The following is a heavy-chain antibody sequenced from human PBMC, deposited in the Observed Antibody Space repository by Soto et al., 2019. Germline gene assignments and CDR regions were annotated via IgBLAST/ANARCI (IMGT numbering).Heavy chain of an antibody. CDR1: GGSISSGGYY. V-gene: IGHV4-31*03. J-gene: IGHJ3*02. CDR3: ARDSPTTTVGAFDI. Sequence: PSETLSLTCTVSGGSISSGGYYWSWIRQHPGKGLEWIGYIYYSGSTYYNPSLKSRVTISVDTSKNQFSLKLSSVTAADTAVYYCARDSPTTTVGAFDIWGQGTMVTVSS. CDR2: IYYSGST. D-gene: IGHD4-17*01.